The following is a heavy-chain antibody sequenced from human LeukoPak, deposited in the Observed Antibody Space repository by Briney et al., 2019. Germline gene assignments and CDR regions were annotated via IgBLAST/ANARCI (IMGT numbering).Heavy chain of an antibody. CDR2: MNIDGSEK. D-gene: IGHD3-10*01. CDR3: ARGGRPDY. V-gene: IGHV3-7*01. CDR1: GFTFSNYW. Sequence: GGSLRLSCAASGFTFSNYWMGWVRQAPGKRPEWVANMNIDGSEKYYVDSVKGRFTISRDNAKNSLYLQMSSLRAEDTAVYYCARGGRPDYWGQGTLVTVSS. J-gene: IGHJ4*02.